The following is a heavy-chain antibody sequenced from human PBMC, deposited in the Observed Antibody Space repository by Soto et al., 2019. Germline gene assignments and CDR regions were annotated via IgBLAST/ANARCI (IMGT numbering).Heavy chain of an antibody. V-gene: IGHV4-59*08. J-gene: IGHJ4*02. CDR3: ARGPSGDQIDY. CDR1: GGSIRSYY. Sequence: SETLSLTCTVSGGSIRSYYWSWIRQPPGKGLEWIGYVSYSGSANYNPSLKSRVTISIDMSKNQFSLKLSSVSAADTAVYYCARGPSGDQIDYWGQGIQVTVSS. CDR2: VSYSGSA. D-gene: IGHD7-27*01.